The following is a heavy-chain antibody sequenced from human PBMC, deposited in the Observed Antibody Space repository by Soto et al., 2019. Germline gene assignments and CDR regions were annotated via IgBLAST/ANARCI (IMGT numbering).Heavy chain of an antibody. Sequence: TGGSLRLSCAASGFTFDDYGMSWVRQAPGKGLEWVSGINWNGGSTGYADSVKGRFTISRDNAKNSLYLQMNSLRAEDTALYYCARDGVFYYGDWQAEYFQHWGQGTLVTVSS. CDR2: INWNGGST. J-gene: IGHJ1*01. V-gene: IGHV3-20*04. CDR1: GFTFDDYG. D-gene: IGHD4-17*01. CDR3: ARDGVFYYGDWQAEYFQH.